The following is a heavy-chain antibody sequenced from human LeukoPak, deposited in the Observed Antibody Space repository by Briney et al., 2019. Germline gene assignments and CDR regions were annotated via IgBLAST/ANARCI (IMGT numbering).Heavy chain of an antibody. Sequence: ASVKVSCKASGYTFTGYYMRWVRQAPGQGLEWMGRINPNSGGTNYAQKFQGRVTMTRDTSISTAYMKLSRLRSDDTAVYYCATAGGSTNYYDSSGYSRPDYWGQGTLVTVSS. V-gene: IGHV1-2*06. D-gene: IGHD3-22*01. CDR1: GYTFTGYY. J-gene: IGHJ4*02. CDR3: ATAGGSTNYYDSSGYSRPDY. CDR2: INPNSGGT.